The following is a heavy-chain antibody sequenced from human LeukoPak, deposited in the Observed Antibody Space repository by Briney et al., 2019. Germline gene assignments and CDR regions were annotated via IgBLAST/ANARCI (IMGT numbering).Heavy chain of an antibody. CDR1: GYSFTSYW. V-gene: IGHV5-51*01. D-gene: IGHD6-13*01. CDR3: ARGAGSSLRYNWFDP. CDR2: IYPGDSDT. Sequence: GESLKISCKGPGYSFTSYWIGWVRQMPGKGLEWMGIIYPGDSDTRYSPSFQGQVTISADKSISTAYLQWSSLKASDTAMYYCARGAGSSLRYNWFDPWGQGTLVTVSS. J-gene: IGHJ5*02.